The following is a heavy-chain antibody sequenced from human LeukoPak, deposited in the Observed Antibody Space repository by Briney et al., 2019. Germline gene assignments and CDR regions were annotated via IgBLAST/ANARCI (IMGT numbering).Heavy chain of an antibody. D-gene: IGHD3-22*01. J-gene: IGHJ4*02. Sequence: ASVKVSCKASGYTFTNYEINWVRQAPGHGLEWMGWMNPNNGDTAYAQKFQGRITMTRSTSITTAYMELSGLRSDDTAVYYCARGLGSYDSSELTWPMISFWGQGTQVTVSS. CDR2: MNPNNGDT. CDR1: GYTFTNYE. V-gene: IGHV1-8*01. CDR3: ARGLGSYDSSELTWPMISF.